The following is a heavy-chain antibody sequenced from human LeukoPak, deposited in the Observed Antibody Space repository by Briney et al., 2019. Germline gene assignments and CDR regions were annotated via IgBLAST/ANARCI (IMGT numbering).Heavy chain of an antibody. J-gene: IGHJ4*02. CDR1: GFTFSSYS. V-gene: IGHV3-21*01. Sequence: GGSLRLSCAASGFTFSSYSMNWVRQAPGKGLEWVSSISSSSSYIYYADSVKGRFTISRDNAKYSLYLQMNSLRAEDTAVYYCARDPCSTSCYLGYWGQGTLVTVSS. D-gene: IGHD2-2*01. CDR3: ARDPCSTSCYLGY. CDR2: ISSSSSYI.